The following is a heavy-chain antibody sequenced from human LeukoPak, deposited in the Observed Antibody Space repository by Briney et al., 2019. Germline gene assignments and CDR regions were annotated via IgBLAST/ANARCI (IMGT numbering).Heavy chain of an antibody. CDR3: ARGGGRSYSDAFDI. V-gene: IGHV3-23*01. J-gene: IGHJ3*02. CDR1: GFTFSSYA. CDR2: ISGSGGST. D-gene: IGHD1-26*01. Sequence: PGGSLRLSCAASGFTFSSYAMSWVRQAPGKGLEWVSAISGSGGSTYYADSVKGRFTISRDIGRKALYLQMNSLRDEDTAVYYCARGGGRSYSDAFDIWGQGTVVTVSS.